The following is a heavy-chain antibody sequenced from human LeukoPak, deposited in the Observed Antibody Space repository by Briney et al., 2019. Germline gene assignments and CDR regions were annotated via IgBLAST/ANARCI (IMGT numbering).Heavy chain of an antibody. CDR3: ARRRTTGTTGYFDY. CDR2: IYTSEST. CDR1: GGSISTYY. V-gene: IGHV4-4*09. Sequence: TETLSLTCTVSGGSISTYYWSWIRQPPGKGLEWIGYIYTSESTNYNPSLKSRVTISVDTSKNQFSLMLSSVTAADTAFYYCARRRTTGTTGYFDYWGRGILVTVSS. D-gene: IGHD1-1*01. J-gene: IGHJ4*02.